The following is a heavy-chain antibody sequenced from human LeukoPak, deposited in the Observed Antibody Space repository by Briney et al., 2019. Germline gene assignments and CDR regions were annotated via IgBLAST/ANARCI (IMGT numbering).Heavy chain of an antibody. CDR2: IIPIFGTA. CDR3: ARHRELGYCSSTSCHNWFDP. Sequence: SVKVSCKASGGTFSSYAIIWVRQAPGQGLEWMGGIIPIFGTANYAQKFQGRVTITTDESTSTAYMELSSLRSEDTAVYYCARHRELGYCSSTSCHNWFDPWGQGTLVTVSS. D-gene: IGHD2-2*01. J-gene: IGHJ5*02. CDR1: GGTFSSYA. V-gene: IGHV1-69*05.